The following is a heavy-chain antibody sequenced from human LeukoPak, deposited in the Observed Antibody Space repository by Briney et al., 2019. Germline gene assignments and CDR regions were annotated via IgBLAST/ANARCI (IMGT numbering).Heavy chain of an antibody. J-gene: IGHJ4*02. CDR3: ARERGGSGNYSYFDF. CDR1: GGSISSGAYS. D-gene: IGHD3-10*01. CDR2: IFQSGST. V-gene: IGHV4-30-2*01. Sequence: TLSLTCAVSGGSISSGAYSWNWIRKPPGKGLEWIGYIFQSGSTYYNPSLKSRVTVSVDRSRNQFSLKLTSVTAADTAVYYCARERGGSGNYSYFDFWGEGTLATVSS.